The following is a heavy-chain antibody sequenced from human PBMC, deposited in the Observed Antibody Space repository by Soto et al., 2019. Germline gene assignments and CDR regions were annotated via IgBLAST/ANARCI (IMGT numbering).Heavy chain of an antibody. Sequence: GASVKVSCKASGGTFSSCAISWVRQAPGQGLEWMGGIIPIFGTANYTQKFQGRVTITADESTSTAYLELSSLRSEDTAVYYCARMGFGKGFLEGSQHGWFDVWGQGTMVTVSS. CDR3: ARMGFGKGFLEGSQHGWFDV. CDR2: IIPIFGTA. V-gene: IGHV1-69*13. CDR1: GGTFSSCA. D-gene: IGHD3-3*01. J-gene: IGHJ5*02.